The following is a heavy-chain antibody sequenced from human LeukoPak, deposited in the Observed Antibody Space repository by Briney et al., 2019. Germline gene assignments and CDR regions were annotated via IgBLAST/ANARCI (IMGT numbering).Heavy chain of an antibody. V-gene: IGHV3-48*01. Sequence: QPGGSLRLSCAASGFTFSSYSMNWVRQAPGKGLEWVSYISSSSSTIYYADSVKGRFTISRDNAKNSLYLQMNSLRAEDTAVYYCARDYQYYYGSGSYYYWGQGTLVTVSS. CDR1: GFTFSSYS. J-gene: IGHJ4*02. D-gene: IGHD3-10*01. CDR2: ISSSSSTI. CDR3: ARDYQYYYGSGSYYY.